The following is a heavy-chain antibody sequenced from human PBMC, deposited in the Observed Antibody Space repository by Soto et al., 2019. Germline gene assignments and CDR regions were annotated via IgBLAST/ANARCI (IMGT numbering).Heavy chain of an antibody. CDR2: ISGSGGST. CDR1: GFTFSNYC. Sequence: GGSLRLSCVGSGFTFSNYCMAWVRQAPGKGLEWVSAISGSGGSTYYADSVKGRFTISRDNSKNTLYLQMNSLRAEDTAVYYCAPRQWLESVWGQGTLVTVSS. CDR3: APRQWLESV. J-gene: IGHJ4*02. V-gene: IGHV3-23*01. D-gene: IGHD6-19*01.